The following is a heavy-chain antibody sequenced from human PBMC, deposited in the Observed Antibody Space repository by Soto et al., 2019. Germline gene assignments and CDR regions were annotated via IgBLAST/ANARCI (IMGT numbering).Heavy chain of an antibody. Sequence: QVQLVQSGAEVKKPGASVKVSCKASGYTFTSYDINWVRQATGQGLEWMGWMNPNRGNPGYAQKFQGRVTLTRHTSISTAYLELSSLRSEDTAVYYCERGIRGPEYTVTRDYYYYMDVWGKGTTVTVSS. V-gene: IGHV1-8*01. CDR3: ERGIRGPEYTVTRDYYYYMDV. CDR2: MNPNRGNP. D-gene: IGHD4-17*01. J-gene: IGHJ6*03. CDR1: GYTFTSYD.